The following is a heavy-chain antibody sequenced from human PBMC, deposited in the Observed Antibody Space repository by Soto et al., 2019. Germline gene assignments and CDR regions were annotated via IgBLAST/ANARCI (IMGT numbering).Heavy chain of an antibody. CDR1: GGTFSSYA. CDR2: VIPIFGTA. J-gene: IGHJ6*02. V-gene: IGHV1-69*06. Sequence: GASVKVSCKASGGTFSSYAISWVRQAPGQGLEWMGGVIPIFGTANYAQKFQGRVTITADKYTSTADMELSSLRSEHTAVYYSRSGETYEYGSGQYYYYCYGMDVWGQGTTVTVS. D-gene: IGHD3-10*01. CDR3: RSGETYEYGSGQYYYYCYGMDV.